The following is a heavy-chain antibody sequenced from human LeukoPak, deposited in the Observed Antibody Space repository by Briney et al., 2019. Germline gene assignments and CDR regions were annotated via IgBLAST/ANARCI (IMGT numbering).Heavy chain of an antibody. CDR2: INPNSGGT. Sequence: ASVKVSCKASGYTFTGYYMHWVRQAPGQGLEWMGWINPNSGGTNYAQKFQGRVTMTRDTSISTAYMELSRLRSDDTAVYYCARDLYVQTYYYYYWDVWGKGTTVTVSS. V-gene: IGHV1-2*02. J-gene: IGHJ6*03. CDR1: GYTFTGYY. D-gene: IGHD3-16*01. CDR3: ARDLYVQTYYYYYWDV.